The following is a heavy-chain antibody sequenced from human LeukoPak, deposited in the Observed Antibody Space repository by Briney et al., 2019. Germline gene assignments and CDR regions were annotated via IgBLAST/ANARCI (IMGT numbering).Heavy chain of an antibody. V-gene: IGHV3-30*18. CDR2: ISYDGSNK. D-gene: IGHD2-2*02. J-gene: IGHJ4*02. CDR3: AKVADCSSTSCYTLDY. Sequence: PGGSLRLSCAASGFTFSSYGMHWVRQAPGKGLEWVAVISYDGSNKYYADSVKGRFTISRYNSENALYLQMNSLRAEDTAVYYCAKVADCSSTSCYTLDYWGQGTLVTVSS. CDR1: GFTFSSYG.